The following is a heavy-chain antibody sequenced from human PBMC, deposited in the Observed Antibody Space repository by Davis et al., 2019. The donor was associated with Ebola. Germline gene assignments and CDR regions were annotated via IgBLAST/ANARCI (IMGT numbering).Heavy chain of an antibody. V-gene: IGHV3-11*03. Sequence: SLKISCAASGFTFSDYYMSWIRQAPGKGLEWVSYISSSSSYTNYADSVKGRFTISRDNAKNSLYLQMNSLKTEDTAVYYCTRPYGSGSYYSGSDWFDPWGQGTLVTVSS. CDR1: GFTFSDYY. D-gene: IGHD3-10*01. CDR2: ISSSSSYT. J-gene: IGHJ5*02. CDR3: TRPYGSGSYYSGSDWFDP.